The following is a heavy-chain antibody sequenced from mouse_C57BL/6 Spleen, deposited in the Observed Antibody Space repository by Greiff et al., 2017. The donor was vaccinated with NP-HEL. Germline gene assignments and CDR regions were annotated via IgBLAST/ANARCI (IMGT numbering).Heavy chain of an antibody. D-gene: IGHD1-1*01. CDR3: ARGGFITTVVATRAWFAY. Sequence: VQLQQSGPELVKPGASVKISCKASGYSFTDYNMNWVKQSNGKSLEWIGVINPNYGTTSYNQKFKGKATLTVDQSSSTAYMQLNSLTSEDSAVYYCARGGFITTVVATRAWFAYWGQGTLVTVSA. V-gene: IGHV1-39*01. CDR2: INPNYGTT. J-gene: IGHJ3*01. CDR1: GYSFTDYN.